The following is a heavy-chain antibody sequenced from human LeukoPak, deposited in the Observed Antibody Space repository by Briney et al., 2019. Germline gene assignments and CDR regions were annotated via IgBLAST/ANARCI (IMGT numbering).Heavy chain of an antibody. V-gene: IGHV3-23*01. CDR1: GFNFANHA. J-gene: IGHJ4*02. Sequence: GGSLRLSCAASGFNFANHAMSWVRQTPGKGLEWVSAISGGGDITYYADSVTGRFTISRDNSKDMLFLQMHSLRPGDTAVYYCVREDTPATANYWGQGTLVTISS. CDR2: ISGGGDIT. CDR3: VREDTPATANY. D-gene: IGHD2-21*02.